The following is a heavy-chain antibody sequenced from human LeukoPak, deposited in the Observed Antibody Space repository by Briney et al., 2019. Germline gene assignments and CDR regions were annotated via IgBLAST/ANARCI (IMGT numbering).Heavy chain of an antibody. Sequence: GGSLRLSCAASGFTFSSYSMNWVRQAPGKGLEWVSSISSSSSYIYYVDSVKGRFTISRDNAKNSLYLQMNSLRAEDTAVYYCAREAAAGTDWGQGTLVTVSS. CDR1: GFTFSSYS. CDR3: AREAAAGTD. CDR2: ISSSSSYI. D-gene: IGHD6-13*01. J-gene: IGHJ4*02. V-gene: IGHV3-21*01.